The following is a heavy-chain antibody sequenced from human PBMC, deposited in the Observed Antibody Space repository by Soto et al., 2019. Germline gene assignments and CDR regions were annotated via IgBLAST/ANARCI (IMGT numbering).Heavy chain of an antibody. CDR1: GFSLSTSGVD. CDR3: AHRRPYSNSPEYFFDY. D-gene: IGHD6-6*01. V-gene: IGHV2-5*02. Sequence: QITLKESGPTLVKPTQTLTLTCTFSGFSLSTSGVDVGWIRQPPGKALEWLALIYWDDDKRYSPSLKSRLTITKDPSKNQVVLTMTNMDPLDTDTYYCAHRRPYSNSPEYFFDYWGQGNLVTVSS. J-gene: IGHJ4*02. CDR2: IYWDDDK.